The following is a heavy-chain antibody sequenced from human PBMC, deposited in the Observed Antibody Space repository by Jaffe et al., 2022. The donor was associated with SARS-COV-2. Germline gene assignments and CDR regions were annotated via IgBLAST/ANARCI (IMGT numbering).Heavy chain of an antibody. CDR3: ARTGYNSGWDY. CDR1: GFTFSNYR. Sequence: EVQLVESGGGLVQPGGSLRLSCAASGFTFSNYRMHWVRQAPGKGLVWVSRINSDGSSISDADSVKGRFTISRDNAKNTLYLQMNSLRAEDTAVYYCARTGYNSGWDYWGQGTLVTVSS. J-gene: IGHJ4*02. D-gene: IGHD6-19*01. CDR2: INSDGSSI. V-gene: IGHV3-74*01.